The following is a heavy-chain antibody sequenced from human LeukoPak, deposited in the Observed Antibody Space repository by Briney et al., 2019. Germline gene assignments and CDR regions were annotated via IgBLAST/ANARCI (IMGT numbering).Heavy chain of an antibody. Sequence: ASVKLSCKASGATFSSYAVSWVRQAPGQGLEWMGWISAYNGNTNYAQKLQGRVTMTTDTSTSTAYMELRSLRSDDTAVYDCARDRPSIAVAVTGAFDIWGQGTMVTVSS. V-gene: IGHV1-18*01. D-gene: IGHD6-19*01. J-gene: IGHJ3*02. CDR1: GATFSSYA. CDR3: ARDRPSIAVAVTGAFDI. CDR2: ISAYNGNT.